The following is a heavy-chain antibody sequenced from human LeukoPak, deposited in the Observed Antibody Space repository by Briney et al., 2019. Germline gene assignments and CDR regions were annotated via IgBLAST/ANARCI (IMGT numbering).Heavy chain of an antibody. D-gene: IGHD5-18*01. Sequence: GESLKISCKGSGYSFTSYWIGWVRQMPGKGLEWMGIIYPGDSDTRYSPSFQGQVTISADKSISTAYLQWSSLKASDAAMYYCARQDTAMVDAFDIWGQGTMVTVSS. V-gene: IGHV5-51*01. CDR2: IYPGDSDT. CDR1: GYSFTSYW. J-gene: IGHJ3*02. CDR3: ARQDTAMVDAFDI.